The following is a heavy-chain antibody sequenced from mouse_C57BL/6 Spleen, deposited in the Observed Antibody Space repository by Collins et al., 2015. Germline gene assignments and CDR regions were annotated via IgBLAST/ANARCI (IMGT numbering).Heavy chain of an antibody. CDR1: GYTFTDYY. V-gene: IGHV1-26*01. Sequence: EVQLQQSGPELVKPGASVKISCKASGYTFTDYYMNWVKQSHGKSLEWIGDINPNNGGTSYNQKFKGKAILTVDKSSSTAYMELRSLTSEDSAVYYCARLSYWYFDVWGTGTTVTVSS. CDR3: ARLSYWYFDV. J-gene: IGHJ1*03. CDR2: INPNNGGT.